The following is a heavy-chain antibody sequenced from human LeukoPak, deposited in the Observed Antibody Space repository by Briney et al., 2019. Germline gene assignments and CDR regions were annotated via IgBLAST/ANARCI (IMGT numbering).Heavy chain of an antibody. V-gene: IGHV1-24*01. J-gene: IGHJ4*02. Sequence: EASVKVSCNVSGYTLTEISLHWVRQAPGKGLEWMGGFDREDGETMYAQKFQGRVTMTEDTSTDTAFMELSSLRSEDTAVYYCATVGYSYGAFDSWGQGTLVTVPS. D-gene: IGHD5-18*01. CDR2: FDREDGET. CDR1: GYTLTEIS. CDR3: ATVGYSYGAFDS.